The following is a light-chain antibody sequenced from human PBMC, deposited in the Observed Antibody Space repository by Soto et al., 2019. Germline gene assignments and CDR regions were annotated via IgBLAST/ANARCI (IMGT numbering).Light chain of an antibody. J-gene: IGKJ5*01. CDR3: QQFGSSPIT. CDR1: QTVSNTY. CDR2: GTS. V-gene: IGKV3-20*01. Sequence: EIVLTQSPGTLSLSPGERATLSCRASQTVSNTYLAWYQQKAGQAPRLLIYGTSSRATAIPDRFSGSGSGTDFTLTITRLEPEDFAVYFCQQFGSSPITFGQGTRLEI.